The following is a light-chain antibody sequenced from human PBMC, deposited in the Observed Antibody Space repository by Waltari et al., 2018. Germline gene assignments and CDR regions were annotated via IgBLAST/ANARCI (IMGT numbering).Light chain of an antibody. CDR1: QSVLSSSNNKNS. J-gene: IGKJ1*01. CDR2: WAS. Sequence: DIVMTQSPDSLAVSLGERATINCKSSQSVLSSSNNKNSLAWYQQKAGQPPKLLFYWASTRESGVPDRFSGSGSGTDFTLTITSLQAEDVAVYYCHQYSTTPWTFGQGTKVEI. V-gene: IGKV4-1*01. CDR3: HQYSTTPWT.